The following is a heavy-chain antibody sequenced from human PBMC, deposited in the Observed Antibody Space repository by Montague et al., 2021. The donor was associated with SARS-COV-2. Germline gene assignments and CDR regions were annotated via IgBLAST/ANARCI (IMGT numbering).Heavy chain of an antibody. D-gene: IGHD1-1*01. J-gene: IGHJ6*02. CDR1: GDSVARNSGR. Sequence: CAISGDSVARNSGRWNGDRPDLSRRLEWLCRTYYRTKWYNDYAVSVRGRVTINPDTSKNQFSLQLNSVTPEDTAIYYCTSGREGNYNVMDVWGQGTTVTVSS. CDR2: TYYRTKWYN. V-gene: IGHV6-1*01. CDR3: TSGREGNYNVMDV.